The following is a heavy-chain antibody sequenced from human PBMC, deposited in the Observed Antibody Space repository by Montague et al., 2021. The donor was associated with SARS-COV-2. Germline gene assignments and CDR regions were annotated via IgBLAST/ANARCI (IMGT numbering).Heavy chain of an antibody. J-gene: IGHJ4*02. CDR2: ISSSGGI. D-gene: IGHD5-12*01. CDR1: GSISGYY. V-gene: IGHV4-4*07. CDR3: ARQYIGYNRRFDY. Sequence: SETLSLTCTVSGSISGYYWTWIRQSAGKGLEWIGRISSSGGIDYNASLKSRVTMSLDTSQIQLSLKLSSVTAADTAVYYCARQYIGYNRRFDYWGQGALVTVSP.